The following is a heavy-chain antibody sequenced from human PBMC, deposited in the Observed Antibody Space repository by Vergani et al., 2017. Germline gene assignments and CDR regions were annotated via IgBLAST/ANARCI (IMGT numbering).Heavy chain of an antibody. D-gene: IGHD4-11*01. CDR1: GGTFSSYT. J-gene: IGHJ3*02. CDR3: ARDIEASGDYSIDI. CDR2: IIPILGIA. Sequence: QVQLVQSGAEVKKPGSSVKVSCKASGGTFSSYTISWVRQARGQGLEWMGRIIPILGIANYAQKFQGRVTITADKATSTAYMELSSLRSEDTAVYYCARDIEASGDYSIDIWGQGTMVTVSS. V-gene: IGHV1-69*08.